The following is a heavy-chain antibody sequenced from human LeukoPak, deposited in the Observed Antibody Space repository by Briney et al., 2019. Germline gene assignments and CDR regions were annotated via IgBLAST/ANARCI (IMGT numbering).Heavy chain of an antibody. V-gene: IGHV1-2*02. CDR2: INPNSGGT. CDR1: GYTFTGYY. J-gene: IGHJ4*02. D-gene: IGHD3-10*01. CDR3: ARDSKHYYGSGSSY. Sequence: GASVKVSCKASGYTFTGYYMHWVRQAPGQGLEWMGWINPNSGGTNYAQKFQGRVTMTRDTSISTAYMELSRLRSDDTAVYYCARDSKHYYGSGSSYWGQGTLVIVSS.